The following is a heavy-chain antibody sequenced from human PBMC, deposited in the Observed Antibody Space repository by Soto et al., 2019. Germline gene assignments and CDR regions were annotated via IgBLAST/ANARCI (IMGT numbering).Heavy chain of an antibody. CDR2: ISAYNGNT. CDR1: GYTFTSYG. D-gene: IGHD7-27*01. J-gene: IGHJ4*02. V-gene: IGHV1-18*01. CDR3: ARDRHWEIPLPYFDY. Sequence: QVQLVQSGAEVKKPGASVKVSCKASGYTFTSYGISWVRQAPGQVLEWMGWISAYNGNTKYAQKLQGRVTMTTDTSTSTAYMELRSLISDDTAVYYCARDRHWEIPLPYFDYWGQGTLVTVSS.